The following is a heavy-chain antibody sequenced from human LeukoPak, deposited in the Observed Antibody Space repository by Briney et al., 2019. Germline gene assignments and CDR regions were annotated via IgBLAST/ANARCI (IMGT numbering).Heavy chain of an antibody. CDR2: IYHSGTT. V-gene: IGHV4-38-2*02. CDR1: GYSISSVYY. J-gene: IGHJ4*02. CDR3: ARESLVWDY. D-gene: IGHD1-14*01. Sequence: SETLSLTCTVSGYSISSVYYWGWIRQPPGKGLEWIASIYHSGTTYYNPSLQSRVTMSVDTSKNQFSLRLSSVTAADTAVYYCARESLVWDYWGQGTLVTISS.